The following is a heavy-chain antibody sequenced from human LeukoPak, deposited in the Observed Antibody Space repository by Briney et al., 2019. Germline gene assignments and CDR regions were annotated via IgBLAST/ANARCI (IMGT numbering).Heavy chain of an antibody. CDR2: IYHSGST. Sequence: SETLSLTCAVSGGSISSSSWWSWVRQPPGKGLEWIGEIYHSGSTNYNPSLKSRVTISVDKSKNQFSLKLSSVTAADTAVYYCARAAAGTQLLFDYWGQGTLVTVSS. CDR3: ARAAAGTQLLFDY. D-gene: IGHD6-13*01. CDR1: GGSISSSSW. V-gene: IGHV4-4*02. J-gene: IGHJ4*02.